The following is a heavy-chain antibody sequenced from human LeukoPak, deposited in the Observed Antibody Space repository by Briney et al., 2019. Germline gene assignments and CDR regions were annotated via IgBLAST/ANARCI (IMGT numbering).Heavy chain of an antibody. Sequence: PSETLSLTCTVSGGSITTYYWSWVRQPPGKGLEWFGFIYHSGNTNYNPSLKSRVTMSVDTSKSQFSLRLSSVTAADTAVYYCATMTQRGQYYFDNWGQGTLVTVSS. CDR3: ATMTQRGQYYFDN. D-gene: IGHD3-22*01. CDR1: GGSITTYY. J-gene: IGHJ4*02. CDR2: IYHSGNT. V-gene: IGHV4-4*09.